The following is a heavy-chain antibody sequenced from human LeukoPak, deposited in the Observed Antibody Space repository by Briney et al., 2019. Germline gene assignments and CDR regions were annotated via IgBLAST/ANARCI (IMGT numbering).Heavy chain of an antibody. CDR3: ARGDVRDGYNPNPNYFDY. CDR1: GGSFSGYY. CDR2: INHSGST. J-gene: IGHJ4*02. D-gene: IGHD5-12*01. Sequence: PSETLSLTCAVYGGSFSGYYWSWIRQPPGKGLEWIGEINHSGSTNYNPSLKSRVTISVDASKNQFSLKLSSVTAADTAVYYCARGDVRDGYNPNPNYFDYWGQGTLVTVSS. V-gene: IGHV4-34*01.